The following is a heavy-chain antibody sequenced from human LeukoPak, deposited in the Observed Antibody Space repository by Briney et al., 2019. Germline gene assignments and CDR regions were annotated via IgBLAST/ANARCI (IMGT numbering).Heavy chain of an antibody. J-gene: IGHJ4*02. CDR3: ARARASGRSGFDY. CDR1: GLTVSSYS. D-gene: IGHD2-15*01. Sequence: GGSLRLSCVASGLTVSSYSMNPVRQAPGKGLEWVSYISSSSSTIYYADSVKGRFTISRDNAKNSLDLQMNSLRDEDTAVYYCARARASGRSGFDYWGQGTLVTVSS. V-gene: IGHV3-48*02. CDR2: ISSSSSTI.